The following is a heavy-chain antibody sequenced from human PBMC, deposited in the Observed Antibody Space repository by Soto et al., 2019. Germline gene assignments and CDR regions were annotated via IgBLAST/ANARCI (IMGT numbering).Heavy chain of an antibody. D-gene: IGHD1-20*01. CDR2: IFHSGTT. CDR3: ARVHITGPVHS. V-gene: IGHV4-61*01. CDR1: GGSVSSGSYY. Sequence: QVQLQESGPGLVKASETLSLTCTVSGGSVSSGSYYWSWIRQPPGKGLEWIGNIFHSGTTNYNASLRSRVSMSVDTPTNQFSLKPMSVTAADTAVYYCARVHITGPVHSWGQGNLVTVSS. J-gene: IGHJ4*02.